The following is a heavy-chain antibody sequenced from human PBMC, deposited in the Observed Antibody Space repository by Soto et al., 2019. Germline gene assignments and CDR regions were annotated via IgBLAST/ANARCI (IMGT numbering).Heavy chain of an antibody. J-gene: IGHJ4*02. CDR1: GTSIISTY. D-gene: IGHD3-9*01. Sequence: ETVSLTCTFSGTSIISTYWSWIRLSPGKGLEWIGYIYYSGTNDYNPSRTKRVTISVDTSKNQLSLNLTSVTAADTAVYSSARTPFSLTLGTVLHYFDSWGQGTLVTVSS. CDR3: ARTPFSLTLGTVLHYFDS. V-gene: IGHV4-59*01. CDR2: IYYSGTN.